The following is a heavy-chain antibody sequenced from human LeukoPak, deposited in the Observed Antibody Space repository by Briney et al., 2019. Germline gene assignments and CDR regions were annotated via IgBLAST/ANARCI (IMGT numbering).Heavy chain of an antibody. CDR3: ARDATRRFDY. CDR1: GFTFSNYW. Sequence: PGGSLRLSCAASGFTFSNYWMTWVRQAPGKGLEWVANIKEDGSEKYYVDSVKGRFTISKDNAQNSLFLRMNCLRVEDTAVYYCARDATRRFDYWGRGTLVTVSS. V-gene: IGHV3-7*01. CDR2: IKEDGSEK. J-gene: IGHJ4*02.